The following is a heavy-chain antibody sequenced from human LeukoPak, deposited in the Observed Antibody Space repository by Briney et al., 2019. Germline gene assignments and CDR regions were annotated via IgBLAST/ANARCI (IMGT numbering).Heavy chain of an antibody. CDR2: ISYDGGTK. J-gene: IGHJ4*02. Sequence: GGSLRLSCAASGFIFSTYGMHWVRQAPGKGLEWVAVISYDGGTKYYAGSVKGRFSISRDNSKDTLYLEMNSLRAEDTAVYSCARELVVRAGDYFDNWGQGTLVTVSS. D-gene: IGHD2-2*01. CDR3: ARELVVRAGDYFDN. CDR1: GFIFSTYG. V-gene: IGHV3-30*03.